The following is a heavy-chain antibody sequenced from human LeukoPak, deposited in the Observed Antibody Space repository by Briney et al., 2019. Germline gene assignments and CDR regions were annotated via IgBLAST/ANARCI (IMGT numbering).Heavy chain of an antibody. Sequence: GGSLRLSCAASGFTFSSYGMHWVRQAPGKGLEWVAFIRYDGSNKYYADSVKGRFTISRDNSKNTLCLQMNSLRAEDTAVYYCAKDRSSHSSYGGPGDYWGQGTLVTVSS. CDR2: IRYDGSNK. CDR1: GFTFSSYG. CDR3: AKDRSSHSSYGGPGDY. J-gene: IGHJ4*02. D-gene: IGHD4-23*01. V-gene: IGHV3-30*02.